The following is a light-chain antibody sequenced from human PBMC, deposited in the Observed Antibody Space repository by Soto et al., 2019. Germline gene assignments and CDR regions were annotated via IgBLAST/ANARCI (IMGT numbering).Light chain of an antibody. Sequence: EIVMTQSPATLSVSPWERATLSCRASQSVSSNLAWYQQKPGQAPRLLIYGASTRATGIPARFSGSGSGTEFTLTISSLQSEDFAVYYCQQYNNWLWTFGQGTKVEIK. CDR3: QQYNNWLWT. CDR2: GAS. CDR1: QSVSSN. V-gene: IGKV3-15*01. J-gene: IGKJ1*01.